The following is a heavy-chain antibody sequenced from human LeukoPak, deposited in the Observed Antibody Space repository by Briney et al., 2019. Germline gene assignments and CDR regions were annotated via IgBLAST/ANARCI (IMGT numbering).Heavy chain of an antibody. V-gene: IGHV1-69*01. CDR2: IIPIFGTT. CDR1: GGTFTSYA. Sequence: VASVKVSCKASGGTFTSYAVSWVRQAPGQGLEWMGGIIPIFGTTNYAQTFQDRVTITADDPPRTVYLELSSLRSEDTAVYYCGKVESAYCSGVNCFFTWFDNWGQGTLVTVSS. D-gene: IGHD2-15*01. J-gene: IGHJ5*02. CDR3: GKVESAYCSGVNCFFTWFDN.